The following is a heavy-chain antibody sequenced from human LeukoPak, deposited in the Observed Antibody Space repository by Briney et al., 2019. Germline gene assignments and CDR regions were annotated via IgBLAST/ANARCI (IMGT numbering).Heavy chain of an antibody. CDR2: ISGSGGIT. J-gene: IGHJ4*02. Sequence: GGSLRLSYAPSGFTFSSYAMSWVRQPPRKGLEWVSAISGSGGITYYADSVKGRFTISRDNSKNTLYLQMKGLRAEDTAIYYCAKYTDQWGQGALVTVSS. V-gene: IGHV3-23*01. CDR1: GFTFSSYA. D-gene: IGHD1-14*01. CDR3: AKYTDQ.